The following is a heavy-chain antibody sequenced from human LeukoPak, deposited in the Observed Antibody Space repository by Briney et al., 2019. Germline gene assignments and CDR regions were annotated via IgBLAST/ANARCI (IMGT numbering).Heavy chain of an antibody. CDR3: AKAYCTRTICLSPDY. CDR2: TSGSGGST. D-gene: IGHD2-2*01. Sequence: GGSLRLSCAASGFTFSSYVMSWVRQAPGKGLEWVSATSGSGGSTYYADSVKGRFTVSRDNSKNTLSMQMNSLRAEDTAVYYCAKAYCTRTICLSPDYWGQGTLVTVSS. V-gene: IGHV3-23*01. CDR1: GFTFSSYV. J-gene: IGHJ4*02.